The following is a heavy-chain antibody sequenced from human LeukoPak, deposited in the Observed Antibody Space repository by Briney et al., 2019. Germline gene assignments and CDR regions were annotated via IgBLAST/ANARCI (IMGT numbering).Heavy chain of an antibody. Sequence: GGSLRLSCAASGFTFSSYAMSWVRQAPGKGLEWVSAISGSGGSTYYADSVKGRFTISRDNSKNTLYLQMNSLRAEDTAVYYCAKNFGHYYYDSSGFDYWGQGTLVTVSS. CDR2: ISGSGGST. CDR3: AKNFGHYYYDSSGFDY. J-gene: IGHJ4*02. D-gene: IGHD3-22*01. V-gene: IGHV3-23*01. CDR1: GFTFSSYA.